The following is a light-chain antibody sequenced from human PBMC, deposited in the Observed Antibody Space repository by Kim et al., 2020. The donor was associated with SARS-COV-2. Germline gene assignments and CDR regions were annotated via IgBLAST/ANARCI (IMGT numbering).Light chain of an antibody. CDR2: DAS. V-gene: IGKV1-33*01. CDR3: QQYDTLPT. CDR1: QNIANY. J-gene: IGKJ5*01. Sequence: DIQMTQSPSSLSASVGDRVIITCQANQNIANYLNWYQQKPGKAPQVLIYDASNLQTGVPSRFSGSGSGTDFTLTISSLQPEDIATYYCQQYDTLPTFGQGTRLEIK.